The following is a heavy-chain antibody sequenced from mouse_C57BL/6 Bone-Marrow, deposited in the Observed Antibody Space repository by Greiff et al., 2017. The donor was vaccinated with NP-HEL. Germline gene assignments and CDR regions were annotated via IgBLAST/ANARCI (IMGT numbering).Heavy chain of an antibody. CDR3: ARYYYDGSSYAGAYYAMDY. D-gene: IGHD1-1*01. J-gene: IGHJ4*01. CDR2: IDPSDSYT. CDR1: GYTFTSYW. Sequence: QVQLQQPGAELVMPGASVKLSCKASGYTFTSYWMHWVKQRPGQGLEWIGEIDPSDSYTNYNQKFKGKSTLTVDKSSSTAYMQLSSLTSEDSAVYYCARYYYDGSSYAGAYYAMDYWGQGTSVTVSS. V-gene: IGHV1-69*01.